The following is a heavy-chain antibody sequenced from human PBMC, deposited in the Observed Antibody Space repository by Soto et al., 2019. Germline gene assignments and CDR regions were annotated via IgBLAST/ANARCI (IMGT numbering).Heavy chain of an antibody. CDR2: ISDSGNT. V-gene: IGHV4-59*08. Sequence: QAQLQESGPGLVKPSETLSLTCTVSGGSISSYFWSWIRQPPGKGLEWIGHISDSGNTNYNPSLRSRVIISVDTSKNHLSVKLGSVTAADTAVYYCARHYRTGWYGFDYWGQGTLVTVSS. J-gene: IGHJ4*02. CDR1: GGSISSYF. D-gene: IGHD6-19*01. CDR3: ARHYRTGWYGFDY.